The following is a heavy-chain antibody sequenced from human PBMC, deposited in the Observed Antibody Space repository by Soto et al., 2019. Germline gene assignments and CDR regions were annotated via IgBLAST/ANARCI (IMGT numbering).Heavy chain of an antibody. V-gene: IGHV3-48*01. CDR3: ARGQVATTFWLDY. CDR1: GFTFSSYS. CDR2: ISSSSSTI. D-gene: IGHD5-12*01. J-gene: IGHJ4*02. Sequence: GGSLRLSCAASGFTFSSYSMNWVRQAPGKGLEWVSYISSSSSTIYYADSVKGRFTISRDNAKNSLYLQMNSLRAEDTAVYYCARGQVATTFWLDYWGQGTLVTVSS.